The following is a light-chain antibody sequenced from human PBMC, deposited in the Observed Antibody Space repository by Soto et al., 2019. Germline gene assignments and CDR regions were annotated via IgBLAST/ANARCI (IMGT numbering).Light chain of an antibody. CDR3: SSYISSSNIALL. CDR1: SSDVGGYNY. J-gene: IGLJ3*02. CDR2: EVS. V-gene: IGLV2-14*01. Sequence: QSALTQPASVSGSPGQSITISCSGTSSDVGGYNYVSWYQQHPGKAPKLMIYEVSNRPSGVSNRFSGSKSDNTASLTISGLQAEDEADYYCSSYISSSNIALLFGGGTKLTVL.